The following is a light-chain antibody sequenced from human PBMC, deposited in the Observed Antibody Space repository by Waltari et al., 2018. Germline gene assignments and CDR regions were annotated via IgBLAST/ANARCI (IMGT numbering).Light chain of an antibody. J-gene: IGLJ1*01. CDR1: SSDVGGYNY. CDR3: SSYAGSNNAFV. Sequence: QSALTQPPSASGSPGQSVTISCTGTSSDVGGYNYVSWYQQYPGKAPKLMIYEVSKRPSGVPDRFSGSKSGNTASLTVFGLQAEDEADYYCSSYAGSNNAFVFGTGTKVTVL. V-gene: IGLV2-8*01. CDR2: EVS.